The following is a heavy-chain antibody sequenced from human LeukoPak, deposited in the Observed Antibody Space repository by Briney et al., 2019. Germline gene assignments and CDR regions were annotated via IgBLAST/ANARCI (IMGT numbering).Heavy chain of an antibody. J-gene: IGHJ4*02. CDR2: IIPIFGTA. CDR3: ARKLDYGDYFDY. D-gene: IGHD4-17*01. Sequence: SVKVSCKASGGTFSSYAISWVRQAPGQGLEWMGGIIPIFGTANYAQKFQGRVTITADESTSTAYMELSSLRSEDTAVYYCARKLDYGDYFDYWGQGTLVTVSS. V-gene: IGHV1-69*13. CDR1: GGTFSSYA.